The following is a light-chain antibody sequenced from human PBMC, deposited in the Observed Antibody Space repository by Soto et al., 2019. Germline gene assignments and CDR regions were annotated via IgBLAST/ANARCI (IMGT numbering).Light chain of an antibody. V-gene: IGKV3-20*01. CDR1: QSVRNSY. CDR2: GAS. J-gene: IGKJ2*01. Sequence: EILLTQSPGTLSLSPGEKATLSCRASQSVRNSYLAWYQQKPGQAPRLLIYGASGRATGIPDRFSGSGSGTDFTLTISRLEPEDFAVYYCQQYGSSPYTFGQGTKLEI. CDR3: QQYGSSPYT.